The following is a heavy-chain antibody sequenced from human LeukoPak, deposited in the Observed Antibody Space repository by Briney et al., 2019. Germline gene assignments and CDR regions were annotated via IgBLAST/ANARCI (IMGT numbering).Heavy chain of an antibody. CDR3: ARDYPPYSSTWYYFDY. Sequence: GRSLRLSCAASGSTFSSYGMHWVRQAPGKGLEWVAVISYDGSNKYYADSVKGRFTISRDNSKNTLYLQMNSLRAEDTAVYYCARDYPPYSSTWYYFDYWGQGTLVTVSS. D-gene: IGHD6-13*01. J-gene: IGHJ4*02. CDR1: GSTFSSYG. V-gene: IGHV3-30*03. CDR2: ISYDGSNK.